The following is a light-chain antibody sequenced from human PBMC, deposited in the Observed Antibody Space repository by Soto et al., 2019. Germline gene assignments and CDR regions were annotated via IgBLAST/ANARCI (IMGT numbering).Light chain of an antibody. J-gene: IGKJ1*01. CDR2: GAS. CDR3: QQYDNWPPWT. V-gene: IGKV3-15*01. CDR1: QTVGSN. Sequence: EIVMAQSPATLSVSLGERATLSCRASQTVGSNLAWYQHRPGQPPRLLIYGASTRATGIPARFSGSGSGTEFTLTISSLQSEDFAVYYCQQYDNWPPWTFGQGTKVEIK.